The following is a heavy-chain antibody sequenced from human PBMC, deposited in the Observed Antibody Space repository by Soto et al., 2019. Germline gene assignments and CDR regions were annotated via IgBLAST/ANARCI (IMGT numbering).Heavy chain of an antibody. V-gene: IGHV3-33*01. CDR2: IWYDGSNK. D-gene: IGHD2-8*01. CDR1: GFTFSSYG. J-gene: IGHJ1*01. Sequence: PGGSLRLSCAASGFTFSSYGMHWVRQAPGKGLEWVAVIWYDGSNKYYADSVKGRFTISRDNSKNTLYLQMNSLRAEDTAVYYCARVGDCTNGVCYVEYFQHWGQGTLVTVSS. CDR3: ARVGDCTNGVCYVEYFQH.